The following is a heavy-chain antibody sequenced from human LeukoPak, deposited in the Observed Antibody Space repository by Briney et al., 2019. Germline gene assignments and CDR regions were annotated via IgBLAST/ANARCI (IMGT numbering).Heavy chain of an antibody. CDR1: GFTFSSYE. J-gene: IGHJ4*02. V-gene: IGHV3-48*03. CDR3: AREWGWSGFDY. CDR2: ISSSGGTI. Sequence: GGSLRLSCAASGFTFSSYEMNWVRQAPGKGLEWVSYISSSGGTIYYADSVKGRFTISRDNAKNSLYLQMNSLRAEDTAVYYCAREWGWSGFDYRGQGTLVTVSS. D-gene: IGHD1-1*01.